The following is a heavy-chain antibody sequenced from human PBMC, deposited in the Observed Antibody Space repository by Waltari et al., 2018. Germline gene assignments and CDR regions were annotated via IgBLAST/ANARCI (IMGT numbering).Heavy chain of an antibody. CDR2: ISGSGGST. V-gene: IGHV3-23*04. Sequence: EVQLVESGGGLVQPGGSLRLSCAASGFTFSSYAMSWVRQAPGKGLGWVSAISGSGGSTYYADSVKGRFTISRDNSKNTLYLQMNSLRAEDTAVYYCAKGSNYDILTGYYRAPHFDYWGQGTLVTVSS. J-gene: IGHJ4*02. CDR3: AKGSNYDILTGYYRAPHFDY. CDR1: GFTFSSYA. D-gene: IGHD3-9*01.